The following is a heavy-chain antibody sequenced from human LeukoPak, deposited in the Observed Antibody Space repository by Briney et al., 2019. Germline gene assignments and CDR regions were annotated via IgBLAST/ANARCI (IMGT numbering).Heavy chain of an antibody. V-gene: IGHV1-8*03. CDR2: MNPNSGNT. Sequence: ASVKVSCKASGYTFTSYDINWVRQATGQGLEWVGWMNPNSGNTGYAQKFQGRVTITRNTSISTAYMELSSLRSEDTAVYYCARGPELDYYYYYMDVWGKGTTVTVSS. CDR3: ARGPELDYYYYYMDV. D-gene: IGHD1-26*01. CDR1: GYTFTSYD. J-gene: IGHJ6*03.